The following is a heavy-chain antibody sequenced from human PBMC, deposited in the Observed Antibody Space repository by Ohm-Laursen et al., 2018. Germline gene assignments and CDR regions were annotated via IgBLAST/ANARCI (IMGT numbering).Heavy chain of an antibody. CDR3: VWTSHI. V-gene: IGHV3-53*01. CDR1: GFTVSSIY. CDR2: IYSGGST. Sequence: SLRLSCTAPGFTVSSIYMSWVRQAPGKGLEWVSVIYSGGSTYYADSVKGRFTISKDNSKNTLYLQMNRLRAEDTAVYYCVWTSHIWGQGTMVTVSS. D-gene: IGHD2-21*01. J-gene: IGHJ3*02.